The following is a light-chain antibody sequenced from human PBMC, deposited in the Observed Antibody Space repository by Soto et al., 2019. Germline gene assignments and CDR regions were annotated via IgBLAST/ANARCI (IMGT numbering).Light chain of an antibody. CDR2: TAS. Sequence: DIQITTSPSTLSASVGDRVSITCRASQSISTWLAWYQQKPGKAPKLLIYTASSLESGVPSRFSGSGSGTEFTLTISSLQPDDFATYYCKQYDTAWTFGQGTTVDIK. CDR3: KQYDTAWT. CDR1: QSISTW. V-gene: IGKV1-5*03. J-gene: IGKJ1*01.